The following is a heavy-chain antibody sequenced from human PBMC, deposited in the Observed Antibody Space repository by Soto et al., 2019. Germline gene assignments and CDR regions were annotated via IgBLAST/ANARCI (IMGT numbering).Heavy chain of an antibody. Sequence: QLQESGPGLVKPSETLSLTCSVSGASISRYNWNWVRQPAGKGPAWVGRLNIAVRINYNPSLKSRITRSMDTSKTQISLHLRSVTAAHTAIYYCARDRGEYNRSLFGYFSHWGHGTMFTVSS. J-gene: IGHJ2*01. CDR1: GASISRYN. V-gene: IGHV4-4*07. CDR2: LNIAVRI. CDR3: ARDRGEYNRSLFGYFSH. D-gene: IGHD1-20*01.